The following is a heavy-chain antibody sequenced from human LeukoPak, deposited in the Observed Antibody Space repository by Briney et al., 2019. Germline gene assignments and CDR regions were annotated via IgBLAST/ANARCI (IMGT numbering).Heavy chain of an antibody. J-gene: IGHJ4*02. Sequence: SETLSLTYTVSGGSISSYYWSWIRQPPGKGLEWIGDIYYSGSTNYNPSLKSRVTISVDTSKNQFSLRLSSVTAADTAVYYSARLASGSYGPLTPFDYWGQGTLVTVSS. CDR3: ARLASGSYGPLTPFDY. V-gene: IGHV4-59*08. D-gene: IGHD1-26*01. CDR1: GGSISSYY. CDR2: IYYSGST.